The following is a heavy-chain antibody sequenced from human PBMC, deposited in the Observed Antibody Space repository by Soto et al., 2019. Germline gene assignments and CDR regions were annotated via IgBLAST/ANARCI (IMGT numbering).Heavy chain of an antibody. V-gene: IGHV3-74*01. CDR1: GFIFSSYW. CDR3: ARDLRTPYYFDY. J-gene: IGHJ4*02. D-gene: IGHD4-17*01. CDR2: INGDGRNT. Sequence: GGSLRLSCAASGFIFSSYWMHWVRQAPGKGPVWVGRINGDGRNTRYTDSVKGRFTISRDNAKDSLYLQMNSLRAEDTAVYYCARDLRTPYYFDYWGQGTLVTVSS.